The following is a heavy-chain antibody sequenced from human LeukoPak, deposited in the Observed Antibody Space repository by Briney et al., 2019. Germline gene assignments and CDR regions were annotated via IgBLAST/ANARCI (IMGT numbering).Heavy chain of an antibody. CDR1: GGSFSGYY. V-gene: IGHV4-34*01. CDR2: INHSGST. J-gene: IGHJ5*02. D-gene: IGHD2-21*02. CDR3: AREFQRLDPVTAWFDP. Sequence: SETLSLTCAVYGGSFSGYYWSWIRQPPGKGLEWIGEINHSGSTNYNPSLKSRVTISVDTSKNQFSLKLSSVTAADTAVYYCAREFQRLDPVTAWFDPWGQGTLVTVSS.